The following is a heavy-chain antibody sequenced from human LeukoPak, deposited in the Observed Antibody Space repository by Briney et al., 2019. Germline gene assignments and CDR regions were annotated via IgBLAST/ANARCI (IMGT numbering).Heavy chain of an antibody. V-gene: IGHV3-7*01. CDR2: IKQDGSEI. CDR3: ARVAYDSSGYYFQYYFDY. J-gene: IGHJ4*02. Sequence: GGSLRLSCAASGFTLSSYWMSWVRQAPGKGLEWVANIKQDGSEIYYVASVKGRFTISRDNAKNSLYLQMNSLRAEDTAVYYCARVAYDSSGYYFQYYFDYWGQGTLVTVSS. D-gene: IGHD3-22*01. CDR1: GFTLSSYW.